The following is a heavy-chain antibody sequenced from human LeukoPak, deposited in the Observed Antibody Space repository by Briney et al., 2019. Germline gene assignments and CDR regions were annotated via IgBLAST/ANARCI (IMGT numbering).Heavy chain of an antibody. J-gene: IGHJ3*02. Sequence: GASVKVSCKASGYTFTSYGISWVRQAPGQGLEWMGWISAYNGNTNYAQKLQGRVTMTTDTSTSTAYMELRSLRSDDTAVYYCASEVDIAARPDDAFDIWGQGTMVTVSS. CDR3: ASEVDIAARPDDAFDI. CDR1: GYTFTSYG. D-gene: IGHD6-6*01. CDR2: ISAYNGNT. V-gene: IGHV1-18*01.